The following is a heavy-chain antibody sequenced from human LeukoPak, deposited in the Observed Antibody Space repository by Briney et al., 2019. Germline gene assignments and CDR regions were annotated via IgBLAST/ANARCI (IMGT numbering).Heavy chain of an antibody. D-gene: IGHD3-16*01. Sequence: GGSLRLSCTASGFTFNSHWMGWVRQAPGKGLEWLANINQGGSEKYYVDSVKGRFTISRDSAKNSLYLQMNSLRAEDTALYYCASGRQLGYWGQGTLVTVSS. CDR1: GFTFNSHW. CDR2: INQGGSEK. V-gene: IGHV3-7*01. J-gene: IGHJ4*02. CDR3: ASGRQLGY.